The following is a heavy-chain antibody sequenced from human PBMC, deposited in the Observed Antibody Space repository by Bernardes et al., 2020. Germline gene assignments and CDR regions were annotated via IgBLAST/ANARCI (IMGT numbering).Heavy chain of an antibody. D-gene: IGHD6-13*01. V-gene: IGHV3-73*01. CDR3: TRSEDDPSELQARASSHSFPTLGSSDL. J-gene: IGHJ2*01. CDR1: GFTFSGSA. CDR2: IRSKANSFAT. Sequence: VGSLSLSCAASGFTFSGSAMHWVRQASGKGLEWVGRIRSKANSFATAYAASVKGRFTISRDDSKNTAYLQMNSPKTSRQPEASWTRSEDDPSELQARASSHSFPTLGSSDLWG.